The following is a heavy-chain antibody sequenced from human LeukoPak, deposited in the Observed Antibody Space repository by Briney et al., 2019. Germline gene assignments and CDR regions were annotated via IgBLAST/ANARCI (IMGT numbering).Heavy chain of an antibody. CDR3: AREGEYSSSLDY. V-gene: IGHV1-2*02. CDR1: GYTFTGYY. D-gene: IGHD6-13*01. CDR2: INANSGGT. J-gene: IGHJ4*02. Sequence: ASVKVSCTASGYTFTGYYMHWVRHAPGQGLEWMGWINANSGGTDYAQKFQGRVTMTRDTSISTAYMELSRLRSDDTAVYYCAREGEYSSSLDYWGQGTLVTVSS.